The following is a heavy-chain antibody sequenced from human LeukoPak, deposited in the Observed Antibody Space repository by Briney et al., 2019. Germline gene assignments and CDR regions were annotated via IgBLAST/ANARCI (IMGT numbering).Heavy chain of an antibody. D-gene: IGHD2-2*01. Sequence: GGSLRLSCAASGFTFSSYAMSWVRQAPGKGLEWVSVISGSGDSTYYADSVKGRFTISRDNSKNTLYLHMSSLRAEDTAVYFCAKEDTAGSTGSADYWGQGTLVTVSS. V-gene: IGHV3-23*01. CDR1: GFTFSSYA. CDR3: AKEDTAGSTGSADY. J-gene: IGHJ4*02. CDR2: ISGSGDST.